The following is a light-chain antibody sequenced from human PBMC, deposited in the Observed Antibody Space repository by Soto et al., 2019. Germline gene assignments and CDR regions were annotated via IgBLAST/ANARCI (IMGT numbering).Light chain of an antibody. Sequence: SATTPARSDGGYPGESVTISCTGTISYVGAYNYVSWYQQHPGKAPKLLIYEVNKRPSGVPDRFSGSKSGHTASLTVSGLQAEDEADYCCTSYAGNNNFGFGTGTTVTV. CDR1: ISYVGAYNY. CDR3: TSYAGNNNFG. V-gene: IGLV2-8*01. CDR2: EVN. J-gene: IGLJ1*01.